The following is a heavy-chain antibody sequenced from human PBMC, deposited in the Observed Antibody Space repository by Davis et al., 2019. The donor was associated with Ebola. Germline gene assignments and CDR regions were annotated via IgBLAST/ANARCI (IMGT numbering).Heavy chain of an antibody. CDR2: INHSGST. CDR1: GGSFSGYY. V-gene: IGHV4-34*01. Sequence: PSETLSLTCAVYGGSFSGYYWSWIRQPPGKGLEWIGEINHSGSTNYNPSLKSRVTISVDTSKNQFSLKLSSVTAADTAVYYCASFCGGDCYSGSNAFDIWGQGTMVTVSS. J-gene: IGHJ3*02. CDR3: ASFCGGDCYSGSNAFDI. D-gene: IGHD2-21*01.